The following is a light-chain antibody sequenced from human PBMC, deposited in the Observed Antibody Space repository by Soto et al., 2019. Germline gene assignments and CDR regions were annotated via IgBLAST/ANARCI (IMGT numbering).Light chain of an antibody. Sequence: VVRQSPAALSLKQGERATLSCRASRGVNSYLAWYQQKPGQAPRLLIYDASNRATGIPARFSASGSGTDFTLTISRLEPEDFAVYYCQQRSNWPWTFGQRT. V-gene: IGKV3-11*01. CDR1: RGVNSY. CDR2: DAS. J-gene: IGKJ1*01. CDR3: QQRSNWPWT.